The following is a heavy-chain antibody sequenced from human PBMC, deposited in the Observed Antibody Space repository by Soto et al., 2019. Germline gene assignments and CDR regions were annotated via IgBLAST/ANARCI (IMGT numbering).Heavy chain of an antibody. D-gene: IGHD6-19*01. CDR1: GGTFSSYA. CDR3: ARDFPSASSDP. CDR2: IIPIFGTA. Sequence: QVQLVQSGAEVKKPGSSVKVSCKASGGTFSSYAITWVRQAPGQGLEWMGGIIPIFGTANYAQKFQGRVTITADESLTTAYMELSSVRSEDTAVYYCARDFPSASSDPWGQGTLATVSS. J-gene: IGHJ5*02. V-gene: IGHV1-69*01.